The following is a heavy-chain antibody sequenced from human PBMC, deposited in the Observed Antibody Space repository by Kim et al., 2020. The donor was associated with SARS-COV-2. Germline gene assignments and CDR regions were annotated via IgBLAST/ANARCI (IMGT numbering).Heavy chain of an antibody. CDR2: IGVGGST. CDR1: GFTFSNSG. Sequence: GGSLRLSCTASGFTFSNSGMAWVRKAPGKGKVWVSAIGVGGSTFYPDSVKGRFIISRDNSENTLYLQMNSLRAEDTAIYYCAKERVGSGWGSYHEY. CDR3: AKERVGSGWGSYHEY. D-gene: IGHD6-25*01. J-gene: IGHJ1*01. V-gene: IGHV3-23*01.